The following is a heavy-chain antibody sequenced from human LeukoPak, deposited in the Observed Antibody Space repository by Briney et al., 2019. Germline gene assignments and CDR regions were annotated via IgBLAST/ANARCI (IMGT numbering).Heavy chain of an antibody. CDR1: GFTFSDHY. D-gene: IGHD1-26*01. CDR3: AREWDSGSYYLGYFDY. Sequence: PGGSLRLSCAASGFTFSDHYMDWVRQDPGKGLEWVGRIRNKANSYTTEYAASVESRFTISRDDSKNSLYLQMNSLKCEDTAVYYCAREWDSGSYYLGYFDYWGQGTLVTVSS. V-gene: IGHV3-72*01. J-gene: IGHJ4*02. CDR2: IRNKANSYTT.